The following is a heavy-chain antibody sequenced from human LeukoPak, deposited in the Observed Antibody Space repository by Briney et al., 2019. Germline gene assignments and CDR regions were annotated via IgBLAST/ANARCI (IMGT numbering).Heavy chain of an antibody. CDR1: GGTFSSYA. J-gene: IGHJ4*02. CDR3: ARDLKMGYSSGRYSWGTGSSNDY. D-gene: IGHD6-19*01. V-gene: IGHV1-69*05. CDR2: IIPIFGTA. Sequence: PLASVKVSCKASGGTFSSYAISWVRQAPGQGLEWMGGIIPIFGTANYAQKFQGRVTMTTDTSTSTAYMELRSLRSDDTAVYYCARDLKMGYSSGRYSWGTGSSNDYWGQGTLVTVSS.